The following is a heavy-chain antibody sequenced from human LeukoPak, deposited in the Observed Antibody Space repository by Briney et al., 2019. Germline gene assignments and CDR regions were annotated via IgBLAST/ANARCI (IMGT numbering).Heavy chain of an antibody. J-gene: IGHJ4*02. D-gene: IGHD6-19*01. CDR3: AKDRHPYSSGWFYFDY. Sequence: PGGTLRLSCAASGFIFSSYGMSWVRQAPGKGLEWVAVISYDGSNKYYADSVKGRFTISRDNSKNTLYLQMNSLRAEDTAVYYCAKDRHPYSSGWFYFDYWGQGTPVTVSS. V-gene: IGHV3-30*18. CDR1: GFIFSSYG. CDR2: ISYDGSNK.